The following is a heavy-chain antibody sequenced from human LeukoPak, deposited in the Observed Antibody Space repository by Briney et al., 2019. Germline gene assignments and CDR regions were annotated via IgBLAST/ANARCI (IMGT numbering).Heavy chain of an antibody. CDR2: TRNKANSYTT. V-gene: IGHV3-72*01. CDR3: TTERSGAFHI. Sequence: PGGSLRLSCAASGFTFSDHYMDWVRQAPGKGLEWVGRTRNKANSYTTEYAASVKGRFTISRDDSKNSLYLQMNSLKTEDTAVYYCTTERSGAFHIWGQGTMVTVSS. CDR1: GFTFSDHY. J-gene: IGHJ3*02. D-gene: IGHD3-10*01.